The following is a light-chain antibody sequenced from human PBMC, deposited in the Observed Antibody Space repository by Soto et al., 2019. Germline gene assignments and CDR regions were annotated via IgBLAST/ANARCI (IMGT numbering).Light chain of an antibody. CDR3: SSYTTISTYV. J-gene: IGLJ1*01. V-gene: IGLV2-14*01. Sequence: QSLLTQPASVSGSPGQSITLSCTGTSSDVGGYNYVSWYQQHPGKAPKLMIYDVRNRPSGVSNRFSGSKSVNTASLTISGLQAEDEADYYCSSYTTISTYVFGTGTKVTVL. CDR2: DVR. CDR1: SSDVGGYNY.